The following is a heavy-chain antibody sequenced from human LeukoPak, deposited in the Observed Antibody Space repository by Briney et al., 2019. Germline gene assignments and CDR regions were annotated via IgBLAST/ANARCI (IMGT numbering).Heavy chain of an antibody. CDR3: AREIWTEAAAGF. V-gene: IGHV3-7*03. J-gene: IGHJ4*02. D-gene: IGHD6-13*01. Sequence: GGSLRLSCAASGFISRDYPMSWVRQAPGKGLEWVANIKQDGSEKYYVDSVKGRFTISRDNAKNSLYLQMNSLRAEDTAVYYCAREIWTEAAAGFWGQGTLVTVSS. CDR1: GFISRDYP. CDR2: IKQDGSEK.